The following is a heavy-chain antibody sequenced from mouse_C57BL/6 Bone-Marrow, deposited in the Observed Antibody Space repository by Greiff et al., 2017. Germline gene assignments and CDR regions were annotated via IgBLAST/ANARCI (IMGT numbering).Heavy chain of an antibody. V-gene: IGHV14-4*01. CDR2: IDPENGDT. CDR3: TFRRGGSRRWVFDG. Sequence: EVQLQQSGAELVRPGASVKLSCTASGFNIKDDYMHWVKQRPEQGLEWIGWIDPENGDTEYDAKFQGKATMTADTSSSTAYLQLRSLTSEDTAVYYCTFRRGGSRRWVFDGWGKGTTLTVSS. CDR1: GFNIKDDY. D-gene: IGHD1-1*02. J-gene: IGHJ1*03.